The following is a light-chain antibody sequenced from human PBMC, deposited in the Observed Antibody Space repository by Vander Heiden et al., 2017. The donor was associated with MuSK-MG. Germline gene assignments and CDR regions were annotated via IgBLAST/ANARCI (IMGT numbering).Light chain of an antibody. V-gene: IGKV1-9*01. Sequence: DIQLTQSPAFLSASVGDGVTITCRASRAISNYVAWYQKKPGKAPKLLIYAASTLQSGVPSRFSGSGSGTEFTLTISSLQPEDFATDYCQQVNTDPVTFGGGTKVEIK. CDR2: AAS. CDR3: QQVNTDPVT. J-gene: IGKJ4*01. CDR1: RAISNY.